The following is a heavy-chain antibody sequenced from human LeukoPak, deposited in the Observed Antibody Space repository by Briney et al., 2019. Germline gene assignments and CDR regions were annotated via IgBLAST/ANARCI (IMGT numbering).Heavy chain of an antibody. Sequence: GGSLRLSCTASGFTFGTYWMTWVRQAPGKGLEWVANIKADGGDKFYVDSVKGRFTISRDNAKNSLYLQMNSLRAEDTAVYYCARDPTLYSYDSSGYYDYWGQGTLVTVSS. CDR2: IKADGGDK. CDR3: ARDPTLYSYDSSGYYDY. J-gene: IGHJ4*02. D-gene: IGHD3-22*01. V-gene: IGHV3-7*01. CDR1: GFTFGTYW.